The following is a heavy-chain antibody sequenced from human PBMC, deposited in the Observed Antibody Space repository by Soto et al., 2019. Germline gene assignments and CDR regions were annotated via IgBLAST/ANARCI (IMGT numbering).Heavy chain of an antibody. CDR2: MNPNSDNT. V-gene: IGHV1-8*02. D-gene: IGHD2-2*01. CDR1: GYTFTSYD. Sequence: ASVKVSCKASGYTFTSYDINWVRQATGQGLEWMGWMNPNSDNTGYAQKFQGRVTMTRNTSISTAYMELSSLRSEDTAVYYCASLVVPAANDAFDIWGQGTMVTVSS. CDR3: ASLVVPAANDAFDI. J-gene: IGHJ3*02.